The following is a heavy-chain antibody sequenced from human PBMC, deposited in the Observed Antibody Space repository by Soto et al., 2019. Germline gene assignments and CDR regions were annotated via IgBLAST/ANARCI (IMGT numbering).Heavy chain of an antibody. D-gene: IGHD6-13*01. Sequence: PGGSLRLSCAASGFTFSDYYMSWIRQAPGKGLEWVSYISSSSSYTNYADSVKGRFTISRDNAKNSLYLQMNSLRAEDTAVYYCARWGSSSGSFDPWGQGTLVTVSS. CDR2: ISSSSSYT. CDR1: GFTFSDYY. CDR3: ARWGSSSGSFDP. V-gene: IGHV3-11*06. J-gene: IGHJ5*02.